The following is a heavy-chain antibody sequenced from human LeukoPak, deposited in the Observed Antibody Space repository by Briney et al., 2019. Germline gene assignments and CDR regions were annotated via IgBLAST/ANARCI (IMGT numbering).Heavy chain of an antibody. D-gene: IGHD3-16*01. J-gene: IGHJ6*02. V-gene: IGHV4-59*01. CDR3: ARGIPRAIYYGMDV. CDR2: IYYSGST. CDR1: GGSISSYY. Sequence: SETLSLTCTVSGGSISSYYWSWIRQPPGKGLEWIGYIYYSGSTNYNPSLKSRDTISVDTSKNQFSLKLSSVTAADTAVYYCARGIPRAIYYGMDVWGQGTTVTVSS.